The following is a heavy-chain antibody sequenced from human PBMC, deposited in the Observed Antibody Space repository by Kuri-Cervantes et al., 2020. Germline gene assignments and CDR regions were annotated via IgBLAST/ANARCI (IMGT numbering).Heavy chain of an antibody. Sequence: ASVKVSCKASGYTFTSYDINWVRQATGQGLEWMGWMNPNSGNTGYAQKFQGRVTMTRNTSISTAYMELSSLRSEDTAVYYCARDVFGAAVASRAFDIWGQGTMVTVSS. D-gene: IGHD6-19*01. V-gene: IGHV1-8*01. CDR2: MNPNSGNT. CDR3: ARDVFGAAVASRAFDI. CDR1: GYTFTSYD. J-gene: IGHJ3*02.